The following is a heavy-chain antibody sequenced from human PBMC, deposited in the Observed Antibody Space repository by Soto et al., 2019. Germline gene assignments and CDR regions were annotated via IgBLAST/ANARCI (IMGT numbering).Heavy chain of an antibody. Sequence: QVHLQESGPGLVKPSDTLSLTCTVSGASITGYYWSWIRQPPGKGLEWIGYVYYTGTTNYSPSLQSRVAMSVVPSKKKFSLSLKSVTATDTAVYYCARGRRWDGGGWGFDYWGQGALVSVSS. CDR2: VYYTGTT. CDR3: ARGRRWDGGGWGFDY. D-gene: IGHD1-26*01. CDR1: GASITGYY. V-gene: IGHV4-59*07. J-gene: IGHJ4*02.